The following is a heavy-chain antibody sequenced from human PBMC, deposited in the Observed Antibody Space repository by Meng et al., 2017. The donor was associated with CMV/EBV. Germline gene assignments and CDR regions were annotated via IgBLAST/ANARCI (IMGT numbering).Heavy chain of an antibody. CDR2: ISSSSSYI. Sequence: EVQLVESGGXLVKPGGSXRLSCAASGFTFSSYSMNWVRQAPGKGLEWVSSISSSSSYIYYADSVKGRFTISRDNAKNSLYLQMNSLRAEDTAVYYCARGKIAALFAYWGQGTLVTVSS. V-gene: IGHV3-21*01. CDR1: GFTFSSYS. CDR3: ARGKIAALFAY. J-gene: IGHJ4*02. D-gene: IGHD6-6*01.